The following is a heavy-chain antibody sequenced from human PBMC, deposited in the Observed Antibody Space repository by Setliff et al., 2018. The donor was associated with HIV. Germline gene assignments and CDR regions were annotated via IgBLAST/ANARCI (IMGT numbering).Heavy chain of an antibody. CDR3: ARAAGYSSSWHRYAFEI. V-gene: IGHV1-2*02. CDR1: GSTFTGYY. D-gene: IGHD6-13*01. CDR2: IDPNSGDT. Sequence: ASVKVSCKAFGSTFTGYYLHWVRQAPGQGPEWMGWIDPNSGDTSYEQKFQGRVSMTRDTSISTVYMELSSLRSDDTAVYYCARAAGYSSSWHRYAFEIWGQGTMVTVSS. J-gene: IGHJ3*02.